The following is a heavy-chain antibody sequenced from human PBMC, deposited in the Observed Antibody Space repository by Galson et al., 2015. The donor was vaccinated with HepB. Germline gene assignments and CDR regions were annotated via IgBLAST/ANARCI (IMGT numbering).Heavy chain of an antibody. J-gene: IGHJ4*02. V-gene: IGHV1-18*01. CDR2: ISGYDVNV. CDR3: ARGGWATIGGPTFDY. Sequence: SVKVSCKASGYTFSRFSISWLRQAPGQGLEWMGWISGYDVNVRYAQKFQGRLTMTTDTSTSTAHLDLRSLRSDDSAVDYCARGGWATIGGPTFDYWGQGTLVTVSS. CDR1: GYTFSRFS. D-gene: IGHD5-24*01.